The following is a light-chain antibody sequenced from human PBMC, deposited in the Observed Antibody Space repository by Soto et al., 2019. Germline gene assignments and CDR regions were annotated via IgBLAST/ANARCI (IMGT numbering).Light chain of an antibody. CDR3: LQYYNYPLA. J-gene: IGKJ1*01. Sequence: AIQMTQSPSSLSASVGDRVTITCRASQGIRNDLGWYQQKPGKAPKLLMYAESCLQGAVPSRFSGSGSGTDFTLTISSLQPEDFAYYYCLQYYNYPLAFGQGTKVDIK. V-gene: IGKV1-6*01. CDR2: AES. CDR1: QGIRND.